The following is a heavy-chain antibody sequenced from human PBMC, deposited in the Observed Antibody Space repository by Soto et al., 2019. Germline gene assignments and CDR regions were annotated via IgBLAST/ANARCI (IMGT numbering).Heavy chain of an antibody. CDR1: GGTFSTST. V-gene: IGHV1-69*08. J-gene: IGHJ4*02. Sequence: QVQVVQSGAEVKKPGSSVKVSCKASGGTFSTSTITWVRQAPGQGLEWMGRIIPLLDIADYAQKFQGRVTITAAKSTSPAYMDLSRLRFEDAAVYYCARDSPIGSEYIGYDGIDFWGQGTLVTVSS. CDR3: ARDSPIGSEYIGYDGIDF. D-gene: IGHD5-12*01. CDR2: IIPLLDIA.